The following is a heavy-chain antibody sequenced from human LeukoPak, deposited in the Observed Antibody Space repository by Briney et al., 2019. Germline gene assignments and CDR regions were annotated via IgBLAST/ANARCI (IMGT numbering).Heavy chain of an antibody. CDR2: IYSGGST. V-gene: IGHV3-53*01. D-gene: IGHD5-18*01. Sequence: GGSLRLSCAASGFTVGSNYMSWVRQAPGKGLEWVSVIYSGGSTYYADSVKGRFTISRDNSKNTLYLQMNSLRAEDTAVYYCASLRIQLWRNFDYWGQGTLVTVSS. CDR1: GFTVGSNY. J-gene: IGHJ4*02. CDR3: ASLRIQLWRNFDY.